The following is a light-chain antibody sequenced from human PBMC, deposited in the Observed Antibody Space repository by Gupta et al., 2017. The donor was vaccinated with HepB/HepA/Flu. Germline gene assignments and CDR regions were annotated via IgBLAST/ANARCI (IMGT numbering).Light chain of an antibody. CDR1: SSNIGNNY. J-gene: IGLJ2*01. CDR2: ENN. CDR3: GTWDSSLSAGV. Sequence: SVLTHPPSLSAAPGQQVTISCSGSSSNIGNNYVSWYQQHPGTAPKLLIYENNKRPSGIPDRFSGSKSGTSATLGITGLQTGDEADYYCGTWDSSLSAGVFGGGTKLTVL. V-gene: IGLV1-51*02.